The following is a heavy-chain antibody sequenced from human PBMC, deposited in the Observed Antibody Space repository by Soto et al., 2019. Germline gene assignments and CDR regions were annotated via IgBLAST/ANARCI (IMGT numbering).Heavy chain of an antibody. CDR2: INPHSGGT. D-gene: IGHD6-13*01. CDR3: ALMRSGQQLVRHEEVDY. J-gene: IGHJ4*02. CDR1: GYRFIAHY. Sequence: ASVKVACKSSGYRFIAHYMHWVRRAPGQGPEWMGWINPHSGGTNSAQKFQDRVTMTRDTSINTAYMEVSRLRSDDTDIYYCALMRSGQQLVRHEEVDYWGQGTLVTVSS. V-gene: IGHV1-2*02.